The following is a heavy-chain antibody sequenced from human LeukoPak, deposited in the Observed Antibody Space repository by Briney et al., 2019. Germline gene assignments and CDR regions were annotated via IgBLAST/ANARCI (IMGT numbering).Heavy chain of an antibody. J-gene: IGHJ4*02. CDR2: ISGSGGST. CDR3: AKMGLAVADTCYFDY. V-gene: IGHV3-23*01. Sequence: GGSLRLSCAASGFIFDDYGMHWVRQAPGKGLEWVSAISGSGGSTYYADSVKGRFTISRGNSKNTLYLQMNSLRAEDTAVYYCAKMGLAVADTCYFDYWGQGTLVTVSS. D-gene: IGHD6-19*01. CDR1: GFIFDDYG.